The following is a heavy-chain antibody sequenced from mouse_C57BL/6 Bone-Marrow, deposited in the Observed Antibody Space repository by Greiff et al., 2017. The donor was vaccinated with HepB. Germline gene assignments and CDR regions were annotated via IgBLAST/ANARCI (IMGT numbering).Heavy chain of an antibody. V-gene: IGHV1-82*01. J-gene: IGHJ3*01. Sequence: QVQLQQSGPELVKPGASVKISCKASGYAFSSSWMNWVKQRPGQGLEWIGRIYPGDGDTNYNGKCKGKATLTADKSSSTAYMQLSSLTSEDSAVYFCARGGAYWGQGTLVTVSA. CDR2: IYPGDGDT. CDR1: GYAFSSSW. CDR3: ARGGAY.